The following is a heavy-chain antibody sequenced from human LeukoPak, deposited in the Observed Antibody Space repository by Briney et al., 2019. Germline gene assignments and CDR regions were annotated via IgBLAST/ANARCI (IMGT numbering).Heavy chain of an antibody. J-gene: IGHJ4*02. CDR3: ARDRRPTYYYDSSGYYHLFDY. CDR1: GGTFSSYA. CDR2: IIPIFGTA. Sequence: LVKVSCKASGGTFSSYAISWVRQAPGQGLEWMGGIIPIFGTANYAQKFQGRVTITADESTSTAYMELSSLRSEDTAVYYCARDRRPTYYYDSSGYYHLFDYWGQGTLVTVSS. D-gene: IGHD3-22*01. V-gene: IGHV1-69*01.